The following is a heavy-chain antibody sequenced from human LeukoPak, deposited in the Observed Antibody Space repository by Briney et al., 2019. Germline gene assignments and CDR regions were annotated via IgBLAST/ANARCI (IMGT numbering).Heavy chain of an antibody. CDR3: ARDYFWSFDF. CDR1: GFTFSSYA. Sequence: GGSLRLSCAASGFTFSSYAMSWVRQAPGKGLEWLSYIGSSSTSRYYADSVKGRFTISRDNAKNSLFLQMNSLRDEDTAVYYCARDYFWSFDFWGRGTLVTVSS. D-gene: IGHD3-10*01. CDR2: IGSSSTSR. J-gene: IGHJ2*01. V-gene: IGHV3-48*02.